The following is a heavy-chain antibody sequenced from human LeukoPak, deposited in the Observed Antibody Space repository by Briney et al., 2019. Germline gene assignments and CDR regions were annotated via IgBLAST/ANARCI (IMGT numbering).Heavy chain of an antibody. Sequence: GGSLRLSCEASGFTLSTYWMNWVRQVPGKGLDWVANINPDGSGKRYVDSVKGRFTIARDNADNSLSLQMNSLRAEDTAVYYCASWGAGGNSWGQGTLVTVSS. CDR2: INPDGSGK. D-gene: IGHD3-16*01. V-gene: IGHV3-7*01. CDR3: ASWGAGGNS. CDR1: GFTLSTYW. J-gene: IGHJ4*02.